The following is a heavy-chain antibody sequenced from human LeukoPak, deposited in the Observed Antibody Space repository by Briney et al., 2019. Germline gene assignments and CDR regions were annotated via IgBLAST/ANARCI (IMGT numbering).Heavy chain of an antibody. V-gene: IGHV3-53*01. D-gene: IGHD3-10*01. CDR2: IYSGGST. CDR3: ARDSRGSGSYYNDY. Sequence: GGSLRLSCAASGFTVSSNYTSWVRQAPGKGLEWVSVIYSGGSTYYADSVKGRFTISRDNSKNTLYLQMSSLRAEDTAVYYCARDSRGSGSYYNDYWGQGTLVTVSS. J-gene: IGHJ4*02. CDR1: GFTVSSNY.